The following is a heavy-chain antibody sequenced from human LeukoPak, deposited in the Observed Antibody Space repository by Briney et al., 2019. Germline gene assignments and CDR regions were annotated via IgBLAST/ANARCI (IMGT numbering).Heavy chain of an antibody. CDR1: GGSISSYF. J-gene: IGHJ4*02. CDR3: ARDPEGHGNYFDY. Sequence: SETLSLTCTVSGGSISSYFCTWIRQPAGKGLEWIGRIHTSGSTNYNPSLKSRVTMSVDTSKNQFSLKLSSVTAADTAVYYCARDPEGHGNYFDYWGQGALVTVSS. D-gene: IGHD1-14*01. V-gene: IGHV4-4*07. CDR2: IHTSGST.